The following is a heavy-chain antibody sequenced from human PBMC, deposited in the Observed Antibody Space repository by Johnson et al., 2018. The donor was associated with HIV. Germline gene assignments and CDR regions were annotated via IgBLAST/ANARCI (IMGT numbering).Heavy chain of an antibody. CDR3: TTVQAGDYVWGNYRYAFDV. J-gene: IGHJ3*01. D-gene: IGHD3-16*02. CDR2: IKSKTDGGTT. V-gene: IGHV3-15*01. Sequence: VQLVESGGGLVQPGGSLRLSCAASGFIFTNAWMTWVRQVPGKGLECVGHIKSKTDGGTTDYAAPVKGRFIISRDDSKNTRFLQLKSLKTEDTAVYYCTTVQAGDYVWGNYRYAFDVWGQGTVVTVSS. CDR1: GFIFTNAW.